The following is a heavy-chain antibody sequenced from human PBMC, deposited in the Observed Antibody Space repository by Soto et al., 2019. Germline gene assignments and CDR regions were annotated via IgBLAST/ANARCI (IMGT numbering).Heavy chain of an antibody. D-gene: IGHD2-15*01. CDR3: ARASEGGGSCSRAPYYYGMDV. Sequence: SETLSLTCAVYGGSFSGYYWSWIRQPPGKGLEWIGEINHSGSTNYNPSLKSRVTISVDTSKNQFSLKLSSVTAADTAVYYCARASEGGGSCSRAPYYYGMDVWGQGTTVTVSS. CDR2: INHSGST. J-gene: IGHJ6*02. V-gene: IGHV4-34*01. CDR1: GGSFSGYY.